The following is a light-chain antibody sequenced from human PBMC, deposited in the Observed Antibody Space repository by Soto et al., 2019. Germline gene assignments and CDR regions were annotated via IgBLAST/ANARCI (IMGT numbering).Light chain of an antibody. CDR3: QQYNNWPPT. CDR1: QSVSSN. Sequence: EIVMTQSPATLSVSPGERATLSCRASQSVSSNLAWYQQKPGQAPRLLIYGASTRATGIPGRFSGSGSGTEFTLTISSLQSEDFAVYYRQQYNNWPPTFGQGTKVEIK. J-gene: IGKJ1*01. V-gene: IGKV3-15*01. CDR2: GAS.